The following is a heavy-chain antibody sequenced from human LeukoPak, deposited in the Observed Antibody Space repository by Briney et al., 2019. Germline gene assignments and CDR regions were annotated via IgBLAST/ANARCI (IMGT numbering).Heavy chain of an antibody. J-gene: IGHJ6*03. Sequence: GASVKVSCKASGYTFTSYAISWVRQAPGQGLEWMGGIIPIFGTANYAQKFQGRVTITTDESTSTAYMELSSLRSEDTAVYYCATGVPPAGSYYYYYYMDVWGKGTTVTVSS. CDR2: IIPIFGTA. D-gene: IGHD1-26*01. CDR3: ATGVPPAGSYYYYYYMDV. V-gene: IGHV1-69*05. CDR1: GYTFTSYA.